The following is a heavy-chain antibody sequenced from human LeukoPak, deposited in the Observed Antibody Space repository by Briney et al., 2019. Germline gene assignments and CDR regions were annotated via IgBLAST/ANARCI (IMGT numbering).Heavy chain of an antibody. Sequence: GASVKVSCKASGYTFTSNDINWVRQATGQGLEWMGWMNPNSGSTGYAQKFQGRVTMTRNTSINTAYMELSSLRSEDTAVYYCARGSRRDGYNTLFDYWGQGTLVTVSS. V-gene: IGHV1-8*01. J-gene: IGHJ4*02. CDR1: GYTFTSND. CDR2: MNPNSGST. D-gene: IGHD5-24*01. CDR3: ARGSRRDGYNTLFDY.